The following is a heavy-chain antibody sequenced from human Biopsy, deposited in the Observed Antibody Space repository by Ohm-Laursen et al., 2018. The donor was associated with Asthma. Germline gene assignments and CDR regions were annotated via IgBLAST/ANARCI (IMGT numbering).Heavy chain of an antibody. CDR2: INSVFGTT. V-gene: IGHV1-69*13. Sequence: SVTVSCKSLGGTFNTYVIGWVRQAPGQGLEWMGGINSVFGTTTYPQKFQDRVTITADDSTSTVYMELSSLRSEDTAVYYCARKAGSCISRTCYSLDFWGQGTLVTVS. CDR3: ARKAGSCISRTCYSLDF. D-gene: IGHD2-2*01. CDR1: GGTFNTYV. J-gene: IGHJ4*02.